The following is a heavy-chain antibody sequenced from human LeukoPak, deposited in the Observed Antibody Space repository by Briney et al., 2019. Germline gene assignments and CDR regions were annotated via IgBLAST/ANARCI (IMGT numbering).Heavy chain of an antibody. V-gene: IGHV1-2*02. Sequence: GASVKVSCKASGGTFSSYAISWVRQAPGQGLEWMGYINPDSGGTNYAQEFQGRVTMTRDTSISTAYMELNRLRSDDTAVYYCARGEMITFGGVIVISTFDIWGQGTMVTVS. J-gene: IGHJ3*02. CDR3: ARGEMITFGGVIVISTFDI. D-gene: IGHD3-16*02. CDR1: GGTFSSYA. CDR2: INPDSGGT.